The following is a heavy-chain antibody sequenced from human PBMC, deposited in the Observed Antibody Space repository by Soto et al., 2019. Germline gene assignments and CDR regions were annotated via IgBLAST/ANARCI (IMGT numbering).Heavy chain of an antibody. V-gene: IGHV4-59*08. CDR2: IYYSGST. Sequence: SETLSLTCTVSGGSISSYYWSWIRQPPGKGLEWIGYIYYSGSTNYNPSLKSRVTISVDTSKNQFSLKLSSVTAADTAVYYCARASRYYDILTGRHPFGYFDYWGQGTLVTVSS. D-gene: IGHD3-9*01. J-gene: IGHJ4*02. CDR3: ARASRYYDILTGRHPFGYFDY. CDR1: GGSISSYY.